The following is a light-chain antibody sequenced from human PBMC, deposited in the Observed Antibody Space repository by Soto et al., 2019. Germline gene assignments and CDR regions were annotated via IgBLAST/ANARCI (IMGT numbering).Light chain of an antibody. J-gene: IGKJ4*01. CDR2: GAS. CDR1: QSISDT. V-gene: IGKV3-15*01. CDR3: QQYNNWLT. Sequence: EIVMTQSPATLSVSPGGRATLSCRASQSISDTLAWYQQKPGQAPRLLIHGASTRATGFPARFSGSGSGTVFTLTISSLQSEDFAVYYCQQYNNWLTFGGGTKVEIK.